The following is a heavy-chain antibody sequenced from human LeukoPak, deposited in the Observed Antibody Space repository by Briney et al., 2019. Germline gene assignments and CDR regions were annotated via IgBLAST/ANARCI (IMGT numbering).Heavy chain of an antibody. CDR3: ARDWRSGTSDAFDI. CDR1: GFTFSGYP. J-gene: IGHJ3*02. D-gene: IGHD3-10*01. CDR2: ISYDGSNK. V-gene: IGHV3-30*14. Sequence: GGSLRLSCAASGFTFSGYPIHWVRQAPGKGLEWVAVISYDGSNKYYADSVKGRFTISRDNSKNTLYLQMNSLRAEDTAVYYCARDWRSGTSDAFDIWGQGTMVTVSS.